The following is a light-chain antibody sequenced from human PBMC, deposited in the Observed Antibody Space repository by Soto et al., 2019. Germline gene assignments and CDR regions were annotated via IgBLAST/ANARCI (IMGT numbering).Light chain of an antibody. Sequence: QTVVTQEPSVSVSPGGTVTLTCGLSSGPVFTFSYPNWYQQTPGQAPRTLIFNTNTRSSGVPDRFSGSILGDKAALTITGAQADDDSYYYCLLYLGGGIWVFGGGTKVTVL. CDR3: LLYLGGGIWV. J-gene: IGLJ3*02. CDR1: SGPVFTFSY. CDR2: NTN. V-gene: IGLV8-61*01.